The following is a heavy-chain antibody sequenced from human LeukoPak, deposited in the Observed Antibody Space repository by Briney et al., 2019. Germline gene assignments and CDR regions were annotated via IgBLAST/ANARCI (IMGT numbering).Heavy chain of an antibody. CDR2: VGRMYNREST. CDR1: GGSIGSGTYY. D-gene: IGHD1-26*01. J-gene: IGHJ5*02. CDR3: AREYVGATTGFDP. V-gene: IGHV4-61*02. Sequence: SETLSLTCTVSGGSIGSGTYYWNWIRQPAGKGLEWIGRVGRMYNRESTNYNPSLKSPVTISLDTSKNQFSLKLSSVTAADTAVYYCAREYVGATTGFDPWGQGTLVTVSS.